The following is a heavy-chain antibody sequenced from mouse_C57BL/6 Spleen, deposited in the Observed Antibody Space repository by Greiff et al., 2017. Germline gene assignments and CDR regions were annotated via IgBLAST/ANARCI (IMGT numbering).Heavy chain of an antibody. V-gene: IGHV1-69*01. Sequence: QVQLQQPGAELVMPGASVKLSCKASGYTFTSYWMHWVKQRPGQGLEWIGEIDPSDSYTNYNQKFKGKSTLTVDKSSSTAYMQLSSLTSEDSAVXYCARLAYGYDVAYWGQGTLVTVSA. CDR1: GYTFTSYW. CDR3: ARLAYGYDVAY. D-gene: IGHD2-2*01. CDR2: IDPSDSYT. J-gene: IGHJ3*01.